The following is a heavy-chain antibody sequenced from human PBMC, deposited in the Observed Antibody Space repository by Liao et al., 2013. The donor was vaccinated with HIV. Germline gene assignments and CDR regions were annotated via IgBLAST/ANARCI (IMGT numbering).Heavy chain of an antibody. V-gene: IGHV4-61*02. J-gene: IGHJ4*02. D-gene: IGHD3-9*01. CDR3: ARDLDDILTGYYNTY. CDR2: IYTSGST. Sequence: QVQLQESGPGLVKPSQTLSLTCTVSGGSISSGTYYWSWIRQPAGKGLEWIGRIYTSGSTNYNPSLKSRVTISVDTSKNQFSLKLSSVTAADTAVYYCARDLDDILTGYYNTYWGLGTLVTVSS. CDR1: GGSISSGTYY.